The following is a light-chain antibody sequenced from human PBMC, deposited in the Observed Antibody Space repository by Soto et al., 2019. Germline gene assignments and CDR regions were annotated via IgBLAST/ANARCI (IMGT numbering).Light chain of an antibody. CDR3: QPYGSSPWT. J-gene: IGKJ1*01. CDR1: QSVSNSD. CDR2: GAS. Sequence: EIGLTQSPGTLSLSPGERATLFCRASQSVSNSDLAWYQQKPGQAPRLLIYGASRRATGIPDRFSGSESGKDFTLTTNRLEPDDFAVYYCQPYGSSPWTFGQGTKVEIK. V-gene: IGKV3-20*01.